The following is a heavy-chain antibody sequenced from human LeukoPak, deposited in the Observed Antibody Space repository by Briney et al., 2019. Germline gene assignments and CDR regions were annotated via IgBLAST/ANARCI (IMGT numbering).Heavy chain of an antibody. J-gene: IGHJ5*02. Sequence: SETLSLTCTVSGGSISSYYWSWIRQPPGNGLEWIGYIYYSGSTNYNPSLKSRVTISVDTSKNQFSLKLSSVTAADTAVYLCARGGEYCSGNSCYSYNWFDPWGQGTLVTVSS. D-gene: IGHD2-15*01. CDR1: GGSISSYY. CDR3: ARGGEYCSGNSCYSYNWFDP. CDR2: IYYSGST. V-gene: IGHV4-59*01.